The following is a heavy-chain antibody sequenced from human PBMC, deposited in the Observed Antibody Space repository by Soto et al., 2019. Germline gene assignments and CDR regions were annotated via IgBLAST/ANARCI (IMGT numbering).Heavy chain of an antibody. Sequence: GSLRLSCAASGFTFSSYAMHWVRQAPGKGLEWVAVISYDGSNKYYADSVKGRFTISRDNSKNTLYLQMNSLRAEDTAVYYCARDGSGYDLRGYYYYGMDVWGQGTTVTVSS. CDR1: GFTFSSYA. V-gene: IGHV3-30-3*01. CDR3: ARDGSGYDLRGYYYYGMDV. D-gene: IGHD5-12*01. CDR2: ISYDGSNK. J-gene: IGHJ6*02.